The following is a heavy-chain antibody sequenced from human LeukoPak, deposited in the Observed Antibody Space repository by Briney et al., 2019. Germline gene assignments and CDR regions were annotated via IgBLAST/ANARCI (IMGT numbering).Heavy chain of an antibody. CDR2: IYSGGST. D-gene: IGHD3-22*01. J-gene: IGHJ4*02. V-gene: IGHV3-53*01. Sequence: GGSLRLSCAAPGFTVSSNYMSWVRQAPGKGLEWVSVIYSGGSTYYADSVKGRFTISRDNSKNTLYLQMNSLRAEDTAVYYCARFKGNYYDSSGYSPYFDYWGQGTLVTVSS. CDR3: ARFKGNYYDSSGYSPYFDY. CDR1: GFTVSSNY.